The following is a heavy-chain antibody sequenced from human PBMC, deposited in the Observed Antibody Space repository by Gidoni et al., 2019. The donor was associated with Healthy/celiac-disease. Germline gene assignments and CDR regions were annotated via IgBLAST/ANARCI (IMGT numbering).Heavy chain of an antibody. J-gene: IGHJ4*02. CDR3: AREGDYGDYDY. CDR1: GCTFSSYS. D-gene: IGHD4-17*01. CDR2: IISSSSYI. Sequence: EVQLVESGGGLVKPGGSLRLACAASGCTFSSYSMHWVRQAPGKGLGWVSSIISSSSYIYYADSVKGRFTISRDNAKNSLYLQMNSLRAEDTAVYYCAREGDYGDYDYWGQGTLVTVSS. V-gene: IGHV3-21*01.